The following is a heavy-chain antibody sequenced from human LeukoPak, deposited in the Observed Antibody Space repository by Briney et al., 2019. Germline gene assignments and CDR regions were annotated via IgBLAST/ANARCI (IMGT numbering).Heavy chain of an antibody. CDR1: GDSVNSATFY. Sequence: SEILSLTCTVSGDSVNSATFYWAWIRQSPGKGLELIGYTYNRGNTYYNPSLNSRVTISVDTSKNQFSLKLRSVTAADSAVYYCARDFWAATGAFEIWGQGASVTVSS. CDR2: TYNRGNT. D-gene: IGHD3/OR15-3a*01. CDR3: ARDFWAATGAFEI. V-gene: IGHV4-61*01. J-gene: IGHJ3*02.